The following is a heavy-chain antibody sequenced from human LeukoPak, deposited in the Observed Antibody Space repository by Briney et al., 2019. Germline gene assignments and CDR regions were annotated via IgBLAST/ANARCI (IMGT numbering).Heavy chain of an antibody. V-gene: IGHV4-34*01. Sequence: SETLSLTCAVYGGSFSGYYWSWIRLPPGKGLEWIGEINHSGSTNYNPSLKSRVTISVDTSKNQFSLKLSSVTAADTAVYYCATPRTATGAYYFDYWGQGTLVTVSS. D-gene: IGHD5-18*01. CDR3: ATPRTATGAYYFDY. CDR2: INHSGST. J-gene: IGHJ4*02. CDR1: GGSFSGYY.